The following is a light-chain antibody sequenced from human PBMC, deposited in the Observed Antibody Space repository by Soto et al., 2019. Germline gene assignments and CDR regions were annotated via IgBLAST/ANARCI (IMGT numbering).Light chain of an antibody. V-gene: IGKV1-5*01. CDR2: DAS. CDR3: QQYKSYSRT. CDR1: QSISSW. Sequence: DIQMTQSPSTLSASVGDRVTITCRASQSISSWLAWYQQKPGKAPQLLIYDASSLERGVRSRFSGSGSGTEFTLTSSSLQPDDFATYYLQQYKSYSRTFGQGTKVEIK. J-gene: IGKJ1*01.